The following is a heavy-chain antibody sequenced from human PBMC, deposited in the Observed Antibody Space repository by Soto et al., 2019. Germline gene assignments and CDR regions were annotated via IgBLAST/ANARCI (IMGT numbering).Heavy chain of an antibody. Sequence: EVRLVESGGGLVKPGGYLRLFCAASGFTFSSYRMNWVRQAPGKGLEWVSSISSSSSYIYYADSVKGRFTISRDNAKNSLYLQMNSLRADDTAVYYCARPGVHYSYCDYMEGWGKGTAVTVSS. CDR3: ARPGVHYSYCDYMEG. D-gene: IGHD3-10*01. V-gene: IGHV3-21*01. CDR1: GFTFSSYR. CDR2: ISSSSSYI. J-gene: IGHJ6*03.